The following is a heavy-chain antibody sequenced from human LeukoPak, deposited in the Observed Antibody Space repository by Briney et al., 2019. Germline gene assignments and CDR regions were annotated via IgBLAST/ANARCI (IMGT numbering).Heavy chain of an antibody. D-gene: IGHD7-27*01. J-gene: IGHJ4*02. CDR1: GFTFSIYA. CDR2: IVGNGGGI. Sequence: GGSLRLSCAASGFTFSIYAMNWVRQAPGKGLEWVSVIVGNGGGIHYAASVQGRFTISRDNSKNTLYLQMNSLRAEDTAVYYCARGLRRNDWGFVAYWGQGTLVTVSS. CDR3: ARGLRRNDWGFVAY. V-gene: IGHV3-23*01.